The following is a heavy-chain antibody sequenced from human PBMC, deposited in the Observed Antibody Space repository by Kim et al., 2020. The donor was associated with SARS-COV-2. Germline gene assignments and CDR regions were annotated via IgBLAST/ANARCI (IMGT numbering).Heavy chain of an antibody. J-gene: IGHJ4*02. Sequence: SETLSLTCTVSGGSISSYYWSWIRQPPGKGLEWIGYIYYSGSTNYNPSLKSRVTISVDTSKNQFSLKLSSVTAADTAVYYCARGGGDYDICYFDYWGQGT. V-gene: IGHV4-59*13. CDR1: GGSISSYY. CDR3: ARGGGDYDICYFDY. D-gene: IGHD3-9*01. CDR2: IYYSGST.